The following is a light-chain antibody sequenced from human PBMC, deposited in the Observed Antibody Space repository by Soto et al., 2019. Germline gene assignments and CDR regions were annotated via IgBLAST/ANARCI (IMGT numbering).Light chain of an antibody. V-gene: IGKV3D-15*01. J-gene: IGKJ5*01. Sequence: EIAMTQSPATLSVSPGERGTLSCRASQFVSSNLAWYQQKPGQAPRLLIYGASTRATGIPARFSGSGSGTEFTLTISNLQSEDFAVYFCQQYHNWPPITFGQGTRLEIK. CDR2: GAS. CDR3: QQYHNWPPIT. CDR1: QFVSSN.